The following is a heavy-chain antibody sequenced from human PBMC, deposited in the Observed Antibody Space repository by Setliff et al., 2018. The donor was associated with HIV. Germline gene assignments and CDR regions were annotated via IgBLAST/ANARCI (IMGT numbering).Heavy chain of an antibody. CDR1: GYSFTSNW. Sequence: GESLTISCKGSGYSFTSNWIGWVRQTPGKGLEWMGIIHPVDSDTRYSPSFQVQVTISADKSISTAYLQWSTLKASDTAIYYCARHRHTAAGTLDAFDIWGQGTVVTVSS. CDR3: ARHRHTAAGTLDAFDI. CDR2: IHPVDSDT. J-gene: IGHJ3*02. V-gene: IGHV5-51*01. D-gene: IGHD6-13*01.